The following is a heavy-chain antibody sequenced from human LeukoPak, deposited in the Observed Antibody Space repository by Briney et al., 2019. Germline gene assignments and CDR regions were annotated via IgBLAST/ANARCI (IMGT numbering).Heavy chain of an antibody. Sequence: GGSLRLSCAASGFSFSSYWMSWVRQAPGKGLEWVANIMQDGSAKNYVDSVKGRFTISRDNAKNSLYRQMNSLRVEDTAMYYCARDRSGDDYYYYMDVWGKGTTITVSS. CDR2: IMQDGSAK. J-gene: IGHJ6*03. CDR1: GFSFSSYW. V-gene: IGHV3-7*01. CDR3: ARDRSGDDYYYYMDV. D-gene: IGHD5-12*01.